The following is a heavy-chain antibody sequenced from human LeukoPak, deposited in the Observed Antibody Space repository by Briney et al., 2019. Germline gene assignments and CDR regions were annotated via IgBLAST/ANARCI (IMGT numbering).Heavy chain of an antibody. CDR2: IYYSGST. CDR1: GGSISSYY. CDR3: ARLERLGDYFDY. J-gene: IGHJ4*02. Sequence: SETLSLTCTVSGGSISSYYWSWVRQPPGKGLEWIGYIYYSGSTNYNPSLKSRVTISVDTSKNQFSLKLSSATAADTAVYYCARLERLGDYFDYWGQGTLVTVSS. V-gene: IGHV4-59*08. D-gene: IGHD1-1*01.